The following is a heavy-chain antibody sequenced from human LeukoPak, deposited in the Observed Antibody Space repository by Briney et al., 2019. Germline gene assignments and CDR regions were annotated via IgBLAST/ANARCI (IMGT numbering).Heavy chain of an antibody. CDR1: GYTFTGYY. V-gene: IGHV1-2*02. CDR3: ARLYCFSGSCPPDD. D-gene: IGHD2-15*01. CDR2: INPNSGGT. J-gene: IGHJ4*02. Sequence: GASVKVSCKASGYTFTGYYMHWVRQAPGQGLEWMGWINPNSGGTNYAQKFQGRVTMTRDTSISTAYMELSRLKSDDTAVYYCARLYCFSGSCPPDDWGQGTLVTVSS.